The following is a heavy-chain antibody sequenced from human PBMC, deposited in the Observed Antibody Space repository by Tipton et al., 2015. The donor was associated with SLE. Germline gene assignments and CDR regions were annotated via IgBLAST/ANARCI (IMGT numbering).Heavy chain of an antibody. CDR1: GFTFTNYW. CDR2: VKPDGSEK. Sequence: GSLRLSCAASGFTFTNYWMSWVRQAPGKGLEWVAKVKPDGSEKYYVDSVKGRFTISRDNAKNSLYLQVNSLRAEDAAVYYCARLAVYCYYYYGMDVWGQGTTVTVSS. J-gene: IGHJ6*02. D-gene: IGHD2-8*01. CDR3: ARLAVYCYYYYGMDV. V-gene: IGHV3-7*01.